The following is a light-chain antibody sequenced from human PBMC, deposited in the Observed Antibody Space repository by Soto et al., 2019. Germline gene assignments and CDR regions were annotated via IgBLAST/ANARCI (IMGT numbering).Light chain of an antibody. CDR3: QQYGSSPLIS. J-gene: IGKJ5*01. Sequence: IVWTQSPATLSLSPGESATLSCRASQTVSITYLTWYQQKPGQAPRLLIFGASKRATGIPDRFSGSGSGRDFTLTISGLEPEDFAVYYCQQYGSSPLISFGQGTRLEIK. V-gene: IGKV3-20*01. CDR1: QTVSITY. CDR2: GAS.